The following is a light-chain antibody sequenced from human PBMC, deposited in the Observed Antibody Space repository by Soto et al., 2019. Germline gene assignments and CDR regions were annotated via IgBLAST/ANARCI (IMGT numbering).Light chain of an antibody. Sequence: QPVLTQPPSASESPGQSVTISCTGTSIDVGYYDYVSWYQQHPGKAPKLMIYDVTKRPSGVPDRFSGSKSGNTASLTVSGLQAEDEADYYCNSYSGDNTLVFGGGTKLTVL. CDR1: SIDVGYYDY. CDR3: NSYSGDNTLV. CDR2: DVT. V-gene: IGLV2-8*01. J-gene: IGLJ2*01.